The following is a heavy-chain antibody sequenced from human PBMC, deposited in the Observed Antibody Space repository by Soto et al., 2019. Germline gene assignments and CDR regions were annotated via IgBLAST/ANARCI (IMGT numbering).Heavy chain of an antibody. D-gene: IGHD6-6*01. CDR1: GYTFSNYG. CDR3: ARKSSSSSWFDP. J-gene: IGHJ5*02. V-gene: IGHV1-18*01. CDR2: ISGYNGNT. Sequence: QVQLVQSGAEVKKPGASVKVSCKASGYTFSNYGISWVRQAPGHGLEWMGWISGYNGNTNYAQNLQGRVTMTTDPSTRTAYMDLRSLRSDDTAVYYCARKSSSSSWFDPWGQGTLVTVSS.